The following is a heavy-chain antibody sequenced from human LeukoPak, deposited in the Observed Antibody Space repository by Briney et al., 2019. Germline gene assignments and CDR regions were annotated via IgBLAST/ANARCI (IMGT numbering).Heavy chain of an antibody. CDR2: ISRRDDRT. Sequence: GGSLRLSCAVSGFDFSSHTMAWVRQAPGKGLEWVTAISRRDDRTYYADSLQGRFSIARDNSNNTVSLQMNSLTTEDTAVYYCARRPVWTGYFTGFFDYWGPGTVVTVSS. J-gene: IGHJ4*02. CDR3: ARRPVWTGYFTGFFDY. CDR1: GFDFSSHT. V-gene: IGHV3-23*01. D-gene: IGHD3-3*01.